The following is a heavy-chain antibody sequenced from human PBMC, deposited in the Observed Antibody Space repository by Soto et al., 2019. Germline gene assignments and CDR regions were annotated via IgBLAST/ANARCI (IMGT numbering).Heavy chain of an antibody. J-gene: IGHJ6*02. D-gene: IGHD2-2*01. CDR2: IYYSGST. V-gene: IGHV4-30-4*01. CDR3: ARDQVVVVPAALYYYYYGMDV. Sequence: QVQLQESGPGLVKPSQTLSLTCTVSGGSISSGDYYWSWIRQPPGKGLEWIGYIYYSGSTYYNPSLKSRVTISVDTSKNQFSLKLSSVTAADTAVYYCARDQVVVVPAALYYYYYGMDVWGQGTTVTVSS. CDR1: GGSISSGDYY.